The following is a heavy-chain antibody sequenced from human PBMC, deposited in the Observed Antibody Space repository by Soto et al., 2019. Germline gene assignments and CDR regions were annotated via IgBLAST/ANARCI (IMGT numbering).Heavy chain of an antibody. J-gene: IGHJ4*02. CDR2: IFPDDSDT. D-gene: IGHD3-16*01. V-gene: IGHV5-51*01. CDR3: FRGGVTSRTFDY. CDR1: GYIIKNYW. Sequence: GASLKISCKASGYIIKNYWIGWVRQMPGQGLEWMGIIFPDDSDTRYSPSFQGHVTISVDKSISTAYVQWSSLKASDSASYSCFRGGVTSRTFDYWGQGTLVTVS.